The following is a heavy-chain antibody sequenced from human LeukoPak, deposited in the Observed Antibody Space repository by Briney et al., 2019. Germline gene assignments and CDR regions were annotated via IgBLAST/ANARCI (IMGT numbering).Heavy chain of an antibody. CDR3: ASLNPPYYYYGMDV. Sequence: KASETLSLTCTVSGGSISSSSYYWGWIRQPPGKGLEWIGSIYYSGSTYYNPSLKSRVTISVDTSKNQFSLKLSFVTAADTAVYYCASLNPPYYYYGMDVWGQGTTVTVSS. CDR1: GGSISSSSYY. V-gene: IGHV4-39*01. J-gene: IGHJ6*02. CDR2: IYYSGST.